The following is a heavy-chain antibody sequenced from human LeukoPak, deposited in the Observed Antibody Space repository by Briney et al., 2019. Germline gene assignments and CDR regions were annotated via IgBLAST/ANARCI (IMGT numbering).Heavy chain of an antibody. Sequence: ASVKVSCKASGGTFSSYAISWVRQAPGQGLEWMGGIIPIFGTANYAQKFQGRVTITADESTSTAYMELSSLRSEDTAVYYCAREDCSSTSCYRSFDYWGQGTLVTVSS. V-gene: IGHV1-69*13. CDR2: IIPIFGTA. D-gene: IGHD2-2*01. CDR3: AREDCSSTSCYRSFDY. J-gene: IGHJ4*02. CDR1: GGTFSSYA.